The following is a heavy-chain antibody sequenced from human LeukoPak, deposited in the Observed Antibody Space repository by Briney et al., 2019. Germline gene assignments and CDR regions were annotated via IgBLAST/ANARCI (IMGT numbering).Heavy chain of an antibody. Sequence: PGGSLRLSCADPGFTVTSYAMSWLRQAPGKGLEWVSAISGSGGSTYYADSVKGRFTISRDNSKNTLYLQMNSLRSDDTAVYYCASTHSNIAARRVADYWGQGTLVTVSS. CDR2: ISGSGGST. J-gene: IGHJ4*02. CDR3: ASTHSNIAARRVADY. D-gene: IGHD6-6*01. CDR1: GFTVTSYA. V-gene: IGHV3-23*01.